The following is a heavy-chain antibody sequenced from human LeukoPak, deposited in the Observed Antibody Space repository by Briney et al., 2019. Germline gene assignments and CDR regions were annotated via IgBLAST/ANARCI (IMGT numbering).Heavy chain of an antibody. CDR1: GFTFSSYV. D-gene: IGHD2-15*01. J-gene: IGHJ4*02. Sequence: GGSLRLSCAASGFTFSSYVMNWVRQAPGKGLEWVSAVSGSSSSTYYADSVKGRFTISRDNSKNTLYLQMNSLRAEDTAVYYCAKGVSAVVPHALDSWGQGTLVTVSS. V-gene: IGHV3-23*01. CDR2: VSGSSSST. CDR3: AKGVSAVVPHALDS.